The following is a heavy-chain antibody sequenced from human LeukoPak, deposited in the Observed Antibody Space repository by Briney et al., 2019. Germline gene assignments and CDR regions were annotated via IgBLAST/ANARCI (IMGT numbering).Heavy chain of an antibody. J-gene: IGHJ6*02. D-gene: IGHD3-22*01. V-gene: IGHV4-59*01. CDR3: ARWDYYDSSGYYDYYYGMDV. CDR1: GGSISSYY. CDR2: IYYSGST. Sequence: SETLSLTCTVSGGSISSYYWSWIRQPPGKGLEWIGYIYYSGSTNYNPSLKSRVTISVDTSKNQFSLKLSSVTAADTAVYYCARWDYYDSSGYYDYYYGMDVGGQGTTVTVSS.